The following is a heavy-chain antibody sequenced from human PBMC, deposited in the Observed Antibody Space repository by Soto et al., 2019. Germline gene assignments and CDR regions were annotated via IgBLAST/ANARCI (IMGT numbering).Heavy chain of an antibody. D-gene: IGHD3-22*01. CDR1: GGTFSSYA. CDR3: ARGHGEYYYDSSGPTLGFDY. J-gene: IGHJ4*02. Sequence: ASVKVSCKASGGTFSSYAISWVRQAPGQGLEWMGGIIPIFGTANYAQKFQGRVTITADESTSTAYMELSSLRSEDTAVYYCARGHGEYYYDSSGPTLGFDYWGQGTLVTVSS. V-gene: IGHV1-69*13. CDR2: IIPIFGTA.